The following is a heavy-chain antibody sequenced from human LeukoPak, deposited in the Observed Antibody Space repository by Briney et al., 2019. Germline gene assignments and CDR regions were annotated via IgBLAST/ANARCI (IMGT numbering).Heavy chain of an antibody. V-gene: IGHV4-39*01. J-gene: IGHJ4*02. CDR1: GGSISTTSYF. CDR2: IYYSGST. D-gene: IGHD3-16*01. CDR3: VREGEWALPFDY. Sequence: SETLSLTCTVSGGSISTTSYFWGWIRQPPGKGLECIGSIYYSGSTYYNPSLKSRVTISVDTSKNQFSLKLSSVIAADTAVYFCVREGEWALPFDYWGQGTLVTVSS.